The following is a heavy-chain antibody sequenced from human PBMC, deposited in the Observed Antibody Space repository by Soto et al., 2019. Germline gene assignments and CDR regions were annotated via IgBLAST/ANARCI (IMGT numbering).Heavy chain of an antibody. J-gene: IGHJ6*02. V-gene: IGHV1-69*13. CDR3: ARAKSSSWYRYYYGMDV. CDR1: GGTFSSYA. D-gene: IGHD6-13*01. Sequence: GASVQVSCQASGGTFSSYAISWVRQAPGQGLEWMGGIIPIFGTANYAQKFQGRVTITADESTSTAYMELSSLRSEDTAVYYCARAKSSSWYRYYYGMDVWGQGTTVTVSS. CDR2: IIPIFGTA.